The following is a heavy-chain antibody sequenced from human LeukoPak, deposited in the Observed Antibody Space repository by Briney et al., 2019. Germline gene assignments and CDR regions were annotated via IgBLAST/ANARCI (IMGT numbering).Heavy chain of an antibody. CDR3: ARAPAAGNWFDP. CDR1: GGTFSSYA. V-gene: IGHV1-69*05. D-gene: IGHD6-13*01. Sequence: SVKVSCKASGGTFSSYAISWVRQAPGQGLEWMGRITPIFGTANYAQKFQGRVTITTDESTSTAYMELSRLRSDDTAVYYCARAPAAGNWFDPWGQGALVTVSS. CDR2: ITPIFGTA. J-gene: IGHJ5*02.